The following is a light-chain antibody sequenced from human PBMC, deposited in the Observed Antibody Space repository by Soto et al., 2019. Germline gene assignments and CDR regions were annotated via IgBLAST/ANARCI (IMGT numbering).Light chain of an antibody. CDR1: QSVSSY. J-gene: IGKJ5*01. CDR2: DAS. Sequence: EIVLTQSPGTLSSSPGERATLSCRASQSVSSYLAWYQQKPGQAPRLLIHDASNRTTGIPARFSGSGSGTDITRTICSREPEDFAVYYCQQRSNWPPTFGQGTRLEIK. V-gene: IGKV3-11*01. CDR3: QQRSNWPPT.